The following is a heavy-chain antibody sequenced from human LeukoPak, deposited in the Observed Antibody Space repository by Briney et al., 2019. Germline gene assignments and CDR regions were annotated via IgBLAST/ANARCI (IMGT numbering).Heavy chain of an antibody. Sequence: GGSLRLSCAASGFTFSSYAMSWVRQAPGKGLEWDSAISGSGGSTYYADSVKGRFTISGDNSKNTLYLQMNSLRAEDTAVYYCAKVPAVAGKKNWFDPWGLGTLVTVSS. CDR3: AKVPAVAGKKNWFDP. V-gene: IGHV3-23*01. CDR1: GFTFSSYA. D-gene: IGHD6-19*01. CDR2: ISGSGGST. J-gene: IGHJ5*02.